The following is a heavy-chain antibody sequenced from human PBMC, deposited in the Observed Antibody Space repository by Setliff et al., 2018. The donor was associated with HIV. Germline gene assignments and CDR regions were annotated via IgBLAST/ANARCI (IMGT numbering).Heavy chain of an antibody. D-gene: IGHD1-20*01. CDR2: IKLDGVES. CDR1: GFTFSTYW. CDR3: ARTLTGRAPLATIGF. V-gene: IGHV3-7*01. J-gene: IGHJ4*02. Sequence: GGSLRLSCAASGFTFSTYWMSWGRQAPGKGLEWVANIKLDGVESYYEASVKGRFTISRDSAKNSLHLQMNSLRAEDTAVYYGARTLTGRAPLATIGFWGQGALVTVSS.